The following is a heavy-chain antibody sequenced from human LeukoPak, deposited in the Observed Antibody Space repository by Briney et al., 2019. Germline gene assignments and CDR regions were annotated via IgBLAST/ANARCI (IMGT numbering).Heavy chain of an antibody. J-gene: IGHJ4*02. CDR2: INPNNGGT. CDR3: ARGPATGAFDY. D-gene: IGHD7-27*01. CDR1: GYSFTGYY. V-gene: IGHV1-2*02. Sequence: ASVKVSCKASGYSFTGYYIHWMRQAPGQGPEWMGWINPNNGGTSCAQKFQGRVTMTRGTSTSTAYMELNSLRSDDTAVYYCARGPATGAFDYWGQGTLVTVSS.